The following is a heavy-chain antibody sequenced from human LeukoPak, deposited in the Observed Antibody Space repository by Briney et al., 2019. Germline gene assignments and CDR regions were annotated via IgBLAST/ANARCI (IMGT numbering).Heavy chain of an antibody. CDR2: ISSSSSYI. Sequence: GGSLRLSCAASGFTFSSYSMNWVRQAPGKGLEWVSSISSSSSYIYYADSVKGRFTISRDNAKDSLYLQMNSLRAEDTAVYYCARDTYDNPIGDAFDIWGQGTMVTVSS. D-gene: IGHD3-22*01. CDR1: GFTFSSYS. V-gene: IGHV3-21*01. J-gene: IGHJ3*02. CDR3: ARDTYDNPIGDAFDI.